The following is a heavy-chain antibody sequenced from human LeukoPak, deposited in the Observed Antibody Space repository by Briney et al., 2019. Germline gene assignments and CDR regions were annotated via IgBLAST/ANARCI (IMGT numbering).Heavy chain of an antibody. CDR3: ARARGGSYIAYFQH. Sequence: ASVKVSCKASGYTFTGYYMHWVRQAPGQGLEWMGWINLNSGGTNYAQKFQGRVTMTRDTSISTAYMELSRLRSDDTAVYYCARARGGSYIAYFQHWGQGTLVTVSS. CDR1: GYTFTGYY. V-gene: IGHV1-2*02. D-gene: IGHD1-26*01. CDR2: INLNSGGT. J-gene: IGHJ1*01.